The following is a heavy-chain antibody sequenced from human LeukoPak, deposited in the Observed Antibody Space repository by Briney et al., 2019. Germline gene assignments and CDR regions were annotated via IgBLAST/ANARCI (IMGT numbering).Heavy chain of an antibody. CDR2: ISGSGGST. J-gene: IGHJ4*02. D-gene: IGHD1-7*01. V-gene: IGHV3-23*01. CDR3: AKGELSSDAFYFDY. CDR1: GFTFSSYA. Sequence: GGSLRLSCAASGFTFSSYAMSWVRQAPGKGLEWVSVISGSGGSTYYADSVKGRFTISRDNSKNTLYLRMNSLRAEDTAVYYCAKGELSSDAFYFDYWGQGTLVTVSS.